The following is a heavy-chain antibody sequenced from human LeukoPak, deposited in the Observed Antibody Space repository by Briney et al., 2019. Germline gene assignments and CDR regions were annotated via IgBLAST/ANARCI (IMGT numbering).Heavy chain of an antibody. V-gene: IGHV3-21*06. CDR2: ISGRSTYI. D-gene: IGHD3-3*01. CDR3: GRAYDFSRH. CDR1: GFTFSTYS. Sequence: GGSLRLSCAASGFTFSTYSMNWVRQAPGKGLEWVSSISGRSTYIYYADSVKGRFTISRDNAKNSLYLQMNSLRAEDTALYYCGRAYDFSRHWGQGTLVTVS. J-gene: IGHJ4*02.